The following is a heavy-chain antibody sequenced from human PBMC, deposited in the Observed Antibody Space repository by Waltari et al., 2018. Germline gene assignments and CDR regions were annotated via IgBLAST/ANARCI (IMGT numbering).Heavy chain of an antibody. CDR1: GYSISSGYY. V-gene: IGHV4-38-2*01. D-gene: IGHD4-17*01. CDR2: IDHSGGT. Sequence: QVQLQESGPGLVKPSETLSLTCAVSGYSISSGYYWGWIRQPPGKGLEWIGSIDHSGGTYYNPSLKSRVTISVDTSKNQFSLKLSSVTAADTAVYYCARGGYGGNSPCCNYWGQGTLVIVSS. J-gene: IGHJ4*02. CDR3: ARGGYGGNSPCCNY.